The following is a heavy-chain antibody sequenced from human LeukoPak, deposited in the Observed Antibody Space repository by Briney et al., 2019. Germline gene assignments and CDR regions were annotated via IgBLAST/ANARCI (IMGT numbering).Heavy chain of an antibody. J-gene: IGHJ4*02. Sequence: GGSLRLSCSASGFIFNNYGLIWVRQAPGKGLGWVSAISNDGGGTQYADFVEGRFTISRDNSKNTLFLQMSSLRAEDTALYYCAKGSSGYFAGLWGQGTLVTVSS. V-gene: IGHV3-23*01. CDR1: GFIFNNYG. CDR2: ISNDGGGT. D-gene: IGHD3-22*01. CDR3: AKGSSGYFAGL.